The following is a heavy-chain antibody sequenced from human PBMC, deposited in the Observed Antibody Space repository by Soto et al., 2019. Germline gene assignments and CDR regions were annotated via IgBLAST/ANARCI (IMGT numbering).Heavy chain of an antibody. CDR1: GFTFSSHW. CDR3: ARVYYDSIWGGYPLVY. Sequence: EVQLVESGGGLVQPGGSLRLSCAASGFTFSSHWMSWVRQAPGKGLEWLASIKQDGSEKHYVDSVKGRFTISRDNAKNSLYLQMNRQRVEDTAVYYGARVYYDSIWGGYPLVYWGQGTLVTVSS. CDR2: IKQDGSEK. D-gene: IGHD3-16*02. J-gene: IGHJ4*02. V-gene: IGHV3-7*01.